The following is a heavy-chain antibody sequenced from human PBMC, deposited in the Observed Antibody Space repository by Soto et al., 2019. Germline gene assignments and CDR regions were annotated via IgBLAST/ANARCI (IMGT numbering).Heavy chain of an antibody. V-gene: IGHV4-59*02. J-gene: IGHJ6*02. CDR2: IYYSGNT. CDR1: GGSVSSYY. Sequence: SETLSLTCTVSGGSVSSYYWSWIRQSPGKGLEWIGCIYYSGNTNYNPSLKSRVTISVNTSKNQFSLRLTSVTAADTAVYYCARAAVTHERYHYGMDVWGQGTTVTVSS. D-gene: IGHD4-17*01. CDR3: ARAAVTHERYHYGMDV.